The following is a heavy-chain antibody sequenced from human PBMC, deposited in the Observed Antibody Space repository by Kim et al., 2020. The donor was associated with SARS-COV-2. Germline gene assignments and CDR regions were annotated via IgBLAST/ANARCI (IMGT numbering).Heavy chain of an antibody. V-gene: IGHV3-30*18. CDR3: AKEIMDCSSTSCYAAYY. CDR1: GFTFCSYG. D-gene: IGHD2-2*01. J-gene: IGHJ6*01. Sequence: GGSLRLSCAASGFTFCSYGMHWVHQAPGKGLEWVAVISYDGSNKYYADSVKGRFTISRDNSKNTLYLQMNSLRAEDTAVYYCAKEIMDCSSTSCYAAYY. CDR2: ISYDGSNK.